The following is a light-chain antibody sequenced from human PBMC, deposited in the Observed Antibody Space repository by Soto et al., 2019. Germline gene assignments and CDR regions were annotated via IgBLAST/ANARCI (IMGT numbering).Light chain of an antibody. CDR2: GAS. Sequence: EIVLTQSPGTLSLSPGERATLSCRASQSVSSSYLARYQQKPGQAPRLLIYGASSRATGIPDRFSGSGSGTDFTLTISRLEPEDFAVHYCQQYGSSPQTFGQGTTLEIK. CDR3: QQYGSSPQT. V-gene: IGKV3-20*01. CDR1: QSVSSSY. J-gene: IGKJ2*01.